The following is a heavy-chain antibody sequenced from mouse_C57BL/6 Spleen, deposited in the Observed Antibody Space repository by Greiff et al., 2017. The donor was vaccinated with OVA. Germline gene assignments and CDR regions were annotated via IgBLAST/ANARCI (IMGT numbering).Heavy chain of an antibody. D-gene: IGHD4-1*01. CDR1: GYTFTDYY. Sequence: EVQLQQSGPELVKPGASVKISCKASGYTFTDYYMNWVKQSPGKSLEWIGDINPNNGGTSYNQQFKGKATLTVDKSSSTAYKELRSLTTGDSAVEYCSRGGNGDGAWFAYWGQGTLVTVSA. V-gene: IGHV1-26*01. CDR2: INPNNGGT. J-gene: IGHJ3*01. CDR3: SRGGNGDGAWFAY.